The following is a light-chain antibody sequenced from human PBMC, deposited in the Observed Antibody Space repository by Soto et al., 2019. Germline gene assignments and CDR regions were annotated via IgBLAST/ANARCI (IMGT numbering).Light chain of an antibody. Sequence: EIVLTQSPGTLSLSPGERATLSCRASQSGSSSYLAWYQQKPGQAPRLLIYGASSRATGIPDRFSGSGSGTDFTLTISRLEPEDFAVYYCQQYGPFGQGTTLEIK. J-gene: IGKJ2*01. CDR2: GAS. V-gene: IGKV3-20*01. CDR1: QSGSSSY. CDR3: QQYGP.